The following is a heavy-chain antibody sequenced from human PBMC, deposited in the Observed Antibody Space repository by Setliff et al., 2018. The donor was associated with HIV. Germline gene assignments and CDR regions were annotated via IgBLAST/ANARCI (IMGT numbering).Heavy chain of an antibody. CDR2: IYWDDFE. CDR1: GFSLSSNGEA. D-gene: IGHD3-22*01. CDR3: ADRVTDPVPYYDSSGYFDY. J-gene: IGHJ4*02. Sequence: SGPTLVNPTQALTLTCTFSGFSLSSNGEAVGWIRQPPGGALEWLAIIYWDDFEHFNPSLQNRLIITKDASKNQAVLTMTNMDPADTATYYCADRVTDPVPYYDSSGYFDYWGQGTLVTVSS. V-gene: IGHV2-5*02.